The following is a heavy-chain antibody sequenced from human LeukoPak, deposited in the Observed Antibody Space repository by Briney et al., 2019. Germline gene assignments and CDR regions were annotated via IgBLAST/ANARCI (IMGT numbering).Heavy chain of an antibody. Sequence: SETLSLTCTVSGGSISSYYWSWIRQPPGKGLEWIGYIYYSGSTNYNPSLKSRVTISEDTSKNQFSLKLSSVTAADTAVYYCARGQLRFLEWLLLSWFDPWGQGTLVTVSS. V-gene: IGHV4-59*12. J-gene: IGHJ5*02. CDR3: ARGQLRFLEWLLLSWFDP. D-gene: IGHD3-3*01. CDR2: IYYSGST. CDR1: GGSISSYY.